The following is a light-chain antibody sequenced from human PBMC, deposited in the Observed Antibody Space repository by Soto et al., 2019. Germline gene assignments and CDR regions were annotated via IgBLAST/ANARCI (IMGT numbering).Light chain of an antibody. J-gene: IGKJ3*01. CDR2: DAF. CDR3: QQRSNPFT. Sequence: IVLTQSPATVSLSPGERATLSCRASQSISSYLAWYQQKPGQAPRLLIYDAFNRAAGIPARFSGSGSGTDFILTISSLEPEDFAVYYCQQRSNPFTFGPGTKVDIK. CDR1: QSISSY. V-gene: IGKV3-11*01.